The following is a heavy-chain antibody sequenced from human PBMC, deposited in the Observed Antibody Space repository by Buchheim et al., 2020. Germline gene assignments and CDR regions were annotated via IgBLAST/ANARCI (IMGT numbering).Heavy chain of an antibody. CDR2: IATSGET. V-gene: IGHV4-61*02. CDR3: VRYYYSSTGDNWIDL. D-gene: IGHD3-22*01. J-gene: IGHJ5*02. CDR1: GGSISDGFYY. Sequence: QVQLQESGPGLVKPSQTLSLTCTASGGSISDGFYYWTWIRQPAAKGLEWIGRIATSGETNYAPSLKSRVTISQDPSRNQFSLQLTSATAADTATYYCVRYYYSSTGDNWIDLWGQG.